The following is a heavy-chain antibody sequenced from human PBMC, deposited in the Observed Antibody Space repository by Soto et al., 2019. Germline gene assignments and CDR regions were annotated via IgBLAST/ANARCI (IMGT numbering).Heavy chain of an antibody. CDR2: ISYDGSNK. CDR3: ARDSSRGQLVLYKQWLAPDY. CDR1: GFTFSSYA. D-gene: IGHD6-19*01. J-gene: IGHJ4*02. V-gene: IGHV3-30-3*01. Sequence: PVGSLRLSCAASGFTFSSYAMHWVRQAPGKGLEWVAVISYDGSNKYYADSVKGRFTISRDNSKNTLYLQMNSLRAEDTAVYYCARDSSRGQLVLYKQWLAPDYWGQGTLVTVSS.